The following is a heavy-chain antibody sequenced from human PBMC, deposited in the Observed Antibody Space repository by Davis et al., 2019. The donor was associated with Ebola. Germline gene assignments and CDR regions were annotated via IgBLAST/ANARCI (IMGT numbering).Heavy chain of an antibody. Sequence: ASVKVSCKASGYTFTGYYMHWMRQAPGQGLEWMGWINPTNGDTLYAQKFKGRVTMSRDTSITTAYMELTRLTPDDTAVYYCARGYYGMDVWGQGTTVTVSS. CDR1: GYTFTGYY. V-gene: IGHV1-2*02. CDR2: INPTNGDT. CDR3: ARGYYGMDV. J-gene: IGHJ6*02.